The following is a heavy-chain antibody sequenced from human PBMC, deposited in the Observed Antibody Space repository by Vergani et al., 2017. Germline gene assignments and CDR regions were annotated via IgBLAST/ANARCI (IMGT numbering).Heavy chain of an antibody. Sequence: QVQLVQSGAEVKKPGASVKVFCKASGFPFNGYYIHWVRQAPGQGLEWVGWINPNSGVSNFAQKFQGRVTRTRDTSISTAYMGLSRLRSDDTAVYYCARGRVGLVSTALPGPGGEGTLVTVSS. CDR2: INPNSGVS. CDR3: ARGRVGLVSTALPGP. J-gene: IGHJ5*02. CDR1: GFPFNGYY. V-gene: IGHV1-2*02. D-gene: IGHD1-26*01.